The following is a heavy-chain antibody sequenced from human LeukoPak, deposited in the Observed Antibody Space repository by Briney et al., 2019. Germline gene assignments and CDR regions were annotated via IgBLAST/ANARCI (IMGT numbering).Heavy chain of an antibody. Sequence: GGSLRLSCVGSGFNFDDDGMCWVRQIPGKGLEWLSHINWNSRDIHYATSVRGRFTVSRDNARNSLYLQMNSLRAEDTALYFCAREGLHLVSDYWGQGTLVTVSS. D-gene: IGHD2/OR15-2a*01. CDR3: AREGLHLVSDY. J-gene: IGHJ4*02. CDR2: INWNSRDI. V-gene: IGHV3-20*04. CDR1: GFNFDDDG.